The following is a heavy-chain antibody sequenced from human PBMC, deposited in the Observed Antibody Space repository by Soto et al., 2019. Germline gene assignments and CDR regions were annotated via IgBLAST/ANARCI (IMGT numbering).Heavy chain of an antibody. CDR2: ISYDGKNE. CDR1: GFTFGAYS. CDR3: ARDGYSGRSDGFDI. V-gene: IGHV3-30*04. D-gene: IGHD1-26*01. Sequence: QVQLVESGGGVVQPGRSLRLSCAASGFTFGAYSMHWVRQPPGKGLEWVAGISYDGKNERYTDSVKGRFTVSRDNSKSTMYLQMNSLRSEDRAVYYCARDGYSGRSDGFDIWGQGTMVTVSS. J-gene: IGHJ3*02.